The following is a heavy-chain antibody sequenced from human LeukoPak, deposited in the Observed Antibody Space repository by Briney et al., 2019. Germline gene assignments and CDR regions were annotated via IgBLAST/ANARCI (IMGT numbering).Heavy chain of an antibody. V-gene: IGHV1-18*01. CDR3: AREGPYYDFWSGPSKAYFNYYMDV. CDR2: ISPYNNNV. Sequence: ASVKVSCKASDYTFTQYGISWVRQAPGQGLEWMGWISPYNNNVKYAQRLQGRVSMTTDISTSTAYMELKGLRSDDTAVYYCAREGPYYDFWSGPSKAYFNYYMDVWGKGTPVTVS. CDR1: DYTFTQYG. D-gene: IGHD3-3*01. J-gene: IGHJ6*03.